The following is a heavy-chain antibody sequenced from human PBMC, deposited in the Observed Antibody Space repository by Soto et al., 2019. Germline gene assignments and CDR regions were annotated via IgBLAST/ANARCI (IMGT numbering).Heavy chain of an antibody. Sequence: SLTCVVSGGSFSTYYYNWIRQSPGKGLEWIGEINHSGNNNYSPSLKSRVTMSLDTSKNQFSLKLTSVTAADTAVYYCARGGSNDWQVAFDIWGQGKMVTVS. CDR2: INHSGNN. V-gene: IGHV4-34*01. D-gene: IGHD3-9*01. J-gene: IGHJ3*02. CDR1: GGSFSTYY. CDR3: ARGGSNDWQVAFDI.